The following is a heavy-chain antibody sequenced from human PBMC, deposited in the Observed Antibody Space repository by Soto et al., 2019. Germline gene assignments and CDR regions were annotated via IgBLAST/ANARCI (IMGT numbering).Heavy chain of an antibody. D-gene: IGHD4-17*01. J-gene: IGHJ6*02. Sequence: QLQLQESGSGLVKPSQTLSLTCAVSGGSISSGGYSWSWIRQPPGKGLEWIRSIYHSGSTYYNPSHKIRVTISVDRSKNQFSLKLIFVTAADTAVYFCARAIGHGDYFNYYSYGMDVWGQGTTVTVSS. CDR3: ARAIGHGDYFNYYSYGMDV. V-gene: IGHV4-30-2*01. CDR2: IYHSGST. CDR1: GGSISSGGYS.